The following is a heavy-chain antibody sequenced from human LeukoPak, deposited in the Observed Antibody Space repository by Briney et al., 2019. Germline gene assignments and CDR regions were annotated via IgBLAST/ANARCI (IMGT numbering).Heavy chain of an antibody. Sequence: GESLKISCKGSGYRFSSYWIGWGRPMPGKGLEWMGIIYPGDSDTRYSPSFQGQVTISADKSISTAYLQWSSLKASDTAMYYCARRVTTVTTIDYWGQVTLVTVSS. CDR3: ARRVTTVTTIDY. CDR1: GYRFSSYW. CDR2: IYPGDSDT. J-gene: IGHJ4*02. V-gene: IGHV5-51*01. D-gene: IGHD4-17*01.